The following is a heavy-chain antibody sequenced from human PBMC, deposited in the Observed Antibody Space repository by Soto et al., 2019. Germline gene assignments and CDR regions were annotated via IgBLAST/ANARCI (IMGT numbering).Heavy chain of an antibody. Sequence: EVQLVESGGGLVKPGGSLRLSCAASGFTFSSYSMNWVRQAPGKGLEWVSSISSSSSYIYYAYSVKGRFTISRDNAKNSLYLQMNSLRAEDTAVYYCARDHGLSSYAFDIWGQGTMVTVSS. CDR1: GFTFSSYS. D-gene: IGHD2-15*01. V-gene: IGHV3-21*01. J-gene: IGHJ3*02. CDR3: ARDHGLSSYAFDI. CDR2: ISSSSSYI.